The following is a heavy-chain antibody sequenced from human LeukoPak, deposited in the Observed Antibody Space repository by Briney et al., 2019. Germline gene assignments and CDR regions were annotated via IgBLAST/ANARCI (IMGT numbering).Heavy chain of an antibody. J-gene: IGHJ5*02. V-gene: IGHV4-59*01. Sequence: PSETLSLTCTVSGGSISSYYWSWIRQPPGKGLEWIGYVFYSGSTNYNPSLQSRVTISVDTSKNQFSLKLNSVTAADTAVYYCARVSGRKFDPWGQGTLVTVSS. CDR2: VFYSGST. D-gene: IGHD6-19*01. CDR1: GGSISSYY. CDR3: ARVSGRKFDP.